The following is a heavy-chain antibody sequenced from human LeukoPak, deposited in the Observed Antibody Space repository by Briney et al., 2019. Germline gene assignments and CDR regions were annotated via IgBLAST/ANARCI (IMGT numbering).Heavy chain of an antibody. J-gene: IGHJ6*02. CDR2: IVVGSGNT. CDR3: AAVTDTAMFYYGMDV. CDR1: GFTFTSSA. Sequence: SVKVSCKASGFTFTSSAVQWVRQPRGQRLEWIGWIVVGSGNTNYAQKFQERVTITRDMSTSTAYMELSSLRSEDTAVYYCAAVTDTAMFYYGMDVWGQGTTVTVSS. V-gene: IGHV1-58*01. D-gene: IGHD5-18*01.